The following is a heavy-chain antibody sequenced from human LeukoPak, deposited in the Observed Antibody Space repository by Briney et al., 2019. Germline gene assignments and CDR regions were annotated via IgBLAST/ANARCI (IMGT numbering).Heavy chain of an antibody. D-gene: IGHD2-2*01. CDR3: ARDLGCSSTSCYGNWLDA. Sequence: GRSLRLSCAASVFTFSSYAMHWVRQAPGKGLEWVAVISYDGSNKYYADSVKGLFTISRDNSKNTLYLQMNSLRAEDTAVYYCARDLGCSSTSCYGNWLDAWGQGTLVTVSS. CDR1: VFTFSSYA. V-gene: IGHV3-30*04. CDR2: ISYDGSNK. J-gene: IGHJ5*02.